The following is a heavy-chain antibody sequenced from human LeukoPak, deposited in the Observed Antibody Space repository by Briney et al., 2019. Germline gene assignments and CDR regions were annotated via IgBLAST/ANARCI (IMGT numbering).Heavy chain of an antibody. V-gene: IGHV3-23*01. D-gene: IGHD5-12*01. CDR1: GFTFSSYA. Sequence: GGSLRLSCAASGFTFSSYAMSWVRQAPGKGLEWVSAISGSGGSTYYADSVKGRFTISRDNPKNTLYLQMNSLRAEDTAVYYCAKAYSGYEYYYYYMGVWGKGTTVTVSS. CDR3: AKAYSGYEYYYYYMGV. CDR2: ISGSGGST. J-gene: IGHJ6*03.